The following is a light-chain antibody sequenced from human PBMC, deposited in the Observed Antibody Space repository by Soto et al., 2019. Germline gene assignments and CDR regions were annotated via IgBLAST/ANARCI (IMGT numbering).Light chain of an antibody. Sequence: DIQMTQSPSSLSAAVGDRVTITCRASQSITSYLNWYQQKPGKAPKLLTSAASSLQSGVPSRFSGSGSGTDCTLTISSLEPEDVATYYCQQSYSTLYTFGQGPKLAIK. CDR3: QQSYSTLYT. CDR1: QSITSY. J-gene: IGKJ2*01. CDR2: AAS. V-gene: IGKV1-39*01.